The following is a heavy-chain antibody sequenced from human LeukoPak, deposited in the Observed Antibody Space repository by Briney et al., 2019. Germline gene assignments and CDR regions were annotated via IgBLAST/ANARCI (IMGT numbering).Heavy chain of an antibody. CDR1: GYTFTSYY. CDR3: ARDGAWEYCTNGVCFGNAFDI. D-gene: IGHD2-8*01. V-gene: IGHV1-46*01. CDR2: ITPSGGST. J-gene: IGHJ3*02. Sequence: ASVKISCKASGYTFTSYYMHWMRQAPGQRLEWMGIITPSGGSTSYAQKFQGRVTMTRDMSTSTVYMEMSSLRSEDTAVYYCARDGAWEYCTNGVCFGNAFDIWGQGTMVTVSS.